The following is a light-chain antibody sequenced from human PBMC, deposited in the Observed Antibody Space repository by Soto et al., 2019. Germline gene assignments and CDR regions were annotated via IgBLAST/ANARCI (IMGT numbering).Light chain of an antibody. V-gene: IGLV2-8*01. CDR2: EVS. CDR3: SSYAGNRVV. CDR1: SSDVGGYNY. J-gene: IGLJ2*01. Sequence: QSVLTQPPSASGSPGQSVTISCTGTSSDVGGYNYVSWYQQHPGKAPKLMIYEVSKQPSGVPDRFSGSKSGNTASLTVSGLQAEDEADYYCSSYAGNRVVFGGGTKLTVL.